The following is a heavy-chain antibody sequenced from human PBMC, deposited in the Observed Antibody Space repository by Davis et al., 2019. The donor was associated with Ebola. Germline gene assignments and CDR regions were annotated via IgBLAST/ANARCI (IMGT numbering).Heavy chain of an antibody. CDR1: GYTFTSYA. CDR2: INAGNGNT. V-gene: IGHV1-3*01. D-gene: IGHD1-1*01. J-gene: IGHJ4*02. CDR3: ARRSTGTTPAALYYFDY. Sequence: AASVKVSCKASGYTFTSYAMHWVRQAPGQRLEWMGWINAGNGNTKYSQKFQGRVTITRDTSASTAYMELSSLRSEDTAVYYCARRSTGTTPAALYYFDYWGQGTLVTVSS.